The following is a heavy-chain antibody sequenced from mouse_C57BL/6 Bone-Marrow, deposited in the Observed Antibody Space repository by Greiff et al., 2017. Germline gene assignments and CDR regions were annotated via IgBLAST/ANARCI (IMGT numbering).Heavy chain of an antibody. Sequence: QVHVKQSGAELVKPGASVKLSCKASGYTFTSYWMHWVKQRPGRGLEWIGRIDPNSGGTKYNEKFKSKATLTVDKPSSTAYMQLSSLTSEDSAVYYCARGDTTVVARGYAMDYWGQGTSVTVSS. D-gene: IGHD1-1*01. CDR3: ARGDTTVVARGYAMDY. J-gene: IGHJ4*01. CDR2: IDPNSGGT. V-gene: IGHV1-72*01. CDR1: GYTFTSYW.